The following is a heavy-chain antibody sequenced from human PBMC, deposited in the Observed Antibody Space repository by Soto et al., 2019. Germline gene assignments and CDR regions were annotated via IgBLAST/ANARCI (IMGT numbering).Heavy chain of an antibody. CDR1: GDYVSSGNYY. V-gene: IGHV4-61*01. Sequence: QVQLQESGPGLVKPSETLSLTCNVSGDYVSSGNYYWTWIRQPPGQGPEWIGYIYYGGTTNYNPSLKSRVTISLDTSKNQFSLKLSSVTATDTAVYYCARIPVDTYMIYWSDTWGQGTLVTVSS. D-gene: IGHD5-18*01. CDR3: ARIPVDTYMIYWSDT. CDR2: IYYGGTT. J-gene: IGHJ5*02.